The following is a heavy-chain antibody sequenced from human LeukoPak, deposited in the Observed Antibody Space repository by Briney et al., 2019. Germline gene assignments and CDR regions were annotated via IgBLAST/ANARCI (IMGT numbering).Heavy chain of an antibody. CDR2: ILSDGRNK. J-gene: IGHJ4*02. V-gene: IGHV3-30*18. CDR1: GFSLSSYG. CDR3: AKDQWGHLKYYYDSSGYRAPFDY. Sequence: GRSLSLSSVVSGFSLSSYGTHWVSPAHGRGREWVAVILSDGRNKYYADSVKGRFTISRDNSKNTLYLQMNSLRAEDTAVYYCAKDQWGHLKYYYDSSGYRAPFDYWGQGTLVTVSS. D-gene: IGHD3-22*01.